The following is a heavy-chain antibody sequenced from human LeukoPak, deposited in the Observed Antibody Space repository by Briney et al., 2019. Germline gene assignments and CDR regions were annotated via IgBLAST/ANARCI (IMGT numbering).Heavy chain of an antibody. D-gene: IGHD6-13*01. Sequence: GGSLRLSCAASGFTFNSYWMSWVRQAPGKGLEWVANIKQDGSEKYCVDSVKGRFTISRDNAKNSLYLQTNSLRAEDTAVYYCAREPGYSRYYYYYGMDVRGKGTTVTVSS. J-gene: IGHJ6*04. CDR3: AREPGYSRYYYYYGMDV. CDR1: GFTFNSYW. CDR2: IKQDGSEK. V-gene: IGHV3-7*03.